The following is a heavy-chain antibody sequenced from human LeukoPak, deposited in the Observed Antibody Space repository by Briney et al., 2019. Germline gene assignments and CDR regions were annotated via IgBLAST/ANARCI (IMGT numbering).Heavy chain of an antibody. CDR1: GFTFDDYG. CDR3: ARGGPVSGTSCPDY. D-gene: IGHD2-2*01. J-gene: IGHJ4*02. V-gene: IGHV3-48*04. Sequence: GGSLRLSCAASGFTFDDYGMTWVRQAPGKGLEWVSYISGTTITIHYADSVKGRFTISRDNVKNSLYLQMNSLRAEDTAVYYCARGGPVSGTSCPDYWGQGTLVTVSS. CDR2: ISGTTITI.